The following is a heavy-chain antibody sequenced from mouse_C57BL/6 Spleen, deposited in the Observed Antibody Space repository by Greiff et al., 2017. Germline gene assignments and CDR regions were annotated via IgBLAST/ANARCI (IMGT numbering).Heavy chain of an antibody. CDR1: GFSLTSYG. Sequence: QVQLKQSGPGLVQPSQSLSITCTVSGFSLTSYGVHWVRQSPGKGLEWLGVIWSGGSTDYNAALLSRRRISKDNAKSQFFFKMNSLQADDTAIYYCARREDYVDGGDMDYWGQGTSVTVSS. V-gene: IGHV2-2*01. CDR2: IWSGGST. D-gene: IGHD1-1*02. J-gene: IGHJ4*01. CDR3: ARREDYVDGGDMDY.